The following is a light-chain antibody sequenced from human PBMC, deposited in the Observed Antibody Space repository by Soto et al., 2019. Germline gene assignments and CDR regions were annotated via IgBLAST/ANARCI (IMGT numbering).Light chain of an antibody. J-gene: IGKJ2*01. CDR1: QSLLHSNGYNF. CDR2: LGS. V-gene: IGKV2-28*01. Sequence: DIVMTQSPLSLPVTPGEPASISCRSSQSLLHSNGYNFMDWYLQKPGQSPQLLIYLGSNRASGVPERFSGSGSGTDFTLKINRVEAGDVGVYYCMQALQTPYTFGQGTKLEIK. CDR3: MQALQTPYT.